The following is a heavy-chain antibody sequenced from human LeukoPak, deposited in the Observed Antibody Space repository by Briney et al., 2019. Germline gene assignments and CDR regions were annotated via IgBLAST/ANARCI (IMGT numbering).Heavy chain of an antibody. V-gene: IGHV1-3*01. D-gene: IGHD5-12*01. CDR1: GYTFTTYA. J-gene: IGHJ4*02. CDR3: ARAGYSGYEPFDY. CDR2: INAGNGNT. Sequence: ASVKVSCKPSGYTFTTYAMHWVRQAPGQRLEWMEWINAGNGNTKYSQRFQGRVAITRDTSATTAYMELSSLRSEDTAVYYCARAGYSGYEPFDYWGQGTLVTVSS.